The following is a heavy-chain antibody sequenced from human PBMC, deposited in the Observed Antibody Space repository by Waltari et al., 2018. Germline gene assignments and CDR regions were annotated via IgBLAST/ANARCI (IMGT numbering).Heavy chain of an antibody. CDR1: GGTFSSYA. J-gene: IGHJ3*02. V-gene: IGHV1-69*01. CDR2: IIPIFGTA. Sequence: QVQLVQSGAEVKKPGSSVKVSCKASGGTFSSYAISWVRQAPGQGLEWMGGIIPIFGTANYAQKFQGRVTITADESTSTAYMELSSLGSEDTAVYHCARDGGYCSSTSCYSLLDAFDIWGQGTMVTVSS. CDR3: ARDGGYCSSTSCYSLLDAFDI. D-gene: IGHD2-2*01.